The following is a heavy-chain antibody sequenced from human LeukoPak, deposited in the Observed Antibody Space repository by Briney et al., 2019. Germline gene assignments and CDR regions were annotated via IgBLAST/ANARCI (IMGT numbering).Heavy chain of an antibody. CDR3: ARSCSGGRCAADY. CDR2: VYYSGRT. V-gene: IGHV4-59*01. J-gene: IGHJ4*02. CDR1: GGSISSYY. D-gene: IGHD2-15*01. Sequence: SETLSLTCTVSGGSISSYYWSWIRQPPGKGLEWIGYVYYSGRTNYNPSLKSRVTISVDTSKNQFSLKLSSVTAADTAVYYCARSCSGGRCAADYWGQGILVTVSS.